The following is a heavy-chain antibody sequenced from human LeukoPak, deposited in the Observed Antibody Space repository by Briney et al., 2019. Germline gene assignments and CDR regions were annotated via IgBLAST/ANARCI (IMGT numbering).Heavy chain of an antibody. CDR3: ARDQSSSSGPGWFDP. CDR2: IYYSGST. Sequence: SETLSLTCTVSGDSISSYYCSWIRQPPGKGLEWIGSIYYSGSTYYNPSLKSRVTISVDTSKNQFSLKLSSVTAADTAVYYCARDQSSSSGPGWFDPWGQGTLVTVSS. V-gene: IGHV4-39*07. J-gene: IGHJ5*02. D-gene: IGHD6-6*01. CDR1: GDSISSYY.